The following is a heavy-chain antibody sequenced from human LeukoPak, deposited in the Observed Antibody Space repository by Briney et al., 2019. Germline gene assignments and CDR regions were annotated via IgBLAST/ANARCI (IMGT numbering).Heavy chain of an antibody. Sequence: ASVKVSCKASGYAFTNYAISWVGQAPGQGLEWMGWISVYNGNTNYAQKLQGRVTMTADTSTTTAYMELRSLRSDDTAVYYCARGYCSSATCRHSDYWGQGALVTVST. CDR2: ISVYNGNT. V-gene: IGHV1-18*01. CDR1: GYAFTNYA. D-gene: IGHD2-2*01. J-gene: IGHJ4*02. CDR3: ARGYCSSATCRHSDY.